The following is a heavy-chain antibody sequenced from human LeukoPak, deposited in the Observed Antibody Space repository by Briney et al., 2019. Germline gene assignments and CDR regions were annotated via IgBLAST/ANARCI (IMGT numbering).Heavy chain of an antibody. D-gene: IGHD3-9*01. Sequence: PGGSLRLSCEGSGFTFSTFSLNWVRQAPGKGLEWVASISYSSTFLDYADSVKGRFTISRDNTQNSVYLEMNSLRDEDTAAYFCARGGDGHNSYLDLWGQGTLVTVSS. J-gene: IGHJ4*02. CDR1: GFTFSTFS. CDR2: ISYSSTFL. V-gene: IGHV3-21*06. CDR3: ARGGDGHNSYLDL.